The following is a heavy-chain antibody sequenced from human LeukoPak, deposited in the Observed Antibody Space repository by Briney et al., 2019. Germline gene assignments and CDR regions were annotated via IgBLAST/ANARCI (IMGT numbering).Heavy chain of an antibody. CDR2: ISAYNGNT. Sequence: GASVKISCKASGYTFTSYGISWVRQAPGQGLEWMGWISAYNGNTNYAQKLQGRVTMTTDTSTSTAYMELRSLRSDDTAVYYCARAAPQLRFYAFDIWGQGTMVTVSS. CDR1: GYTFTSYG. D-gene: IGHD3-3*01. J-gene: IGHJ3*02. V-gene: IGHV1-18*01. CDR3: ARAAPQLRFYAFDI.